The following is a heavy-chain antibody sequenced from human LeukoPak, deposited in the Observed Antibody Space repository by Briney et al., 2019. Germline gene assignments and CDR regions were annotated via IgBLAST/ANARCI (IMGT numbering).Heavy chain of an antibody. D-gene: IGHD3-16*01. V-gene: IGHV3-30*03. CDR1: GFTFSSYG. CDR3: ARHGPSYYFDY. J-gene: IGHJ4*02. CDR2: ISYDGSNK. Sequence: GGSLRLSCAASGFTFSSYGMHWVRQAPGKGLEWVAVISYDGSNKYYADSVKGRFTISRDNSKNTLYLQMNSLRTEDTAVYYCARHGPSYYFDYWGQGTLVTVSS.